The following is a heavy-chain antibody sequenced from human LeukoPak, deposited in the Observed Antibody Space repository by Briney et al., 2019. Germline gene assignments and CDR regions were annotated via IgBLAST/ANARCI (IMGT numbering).Heavy chain of an antibody. Sequence: SGGSLRLSCAASGFTFRSYSMNWVRQAPGKGLGWVSSISSSSSYIYYADSVKGRFTISRDNAKNSLYLQMNSLRAEDTAVYYCARVEMVAAAGKVDYWGQGTLVTVSS. J-gene: IGHJ4*02. CDR3: ARVEMVAAAGKVDY. CDR1: GFTFRSYS. V-gene: IGHV3-21*01. D-gene: IGHD6-13*01. CDR2: ISSSSSYI.